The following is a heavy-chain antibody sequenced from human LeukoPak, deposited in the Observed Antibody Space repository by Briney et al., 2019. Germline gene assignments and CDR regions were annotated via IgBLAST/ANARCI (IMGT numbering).Heavy chain of an antibody. D-gene: IGHD6-13*01. J-gene: IGHJ3*02. Sequence: SGGSLRLSCAASGFTFSSYAMSWVRQAPGKGLEWVSVIYSGGSTYYADSVKGRFTISRDNSKNTLYLQMNSLRAEDTAVYYCARDMGIAASDAFDIWGQGTMVTVSS. V-gene: IGHV3-53*01. CDR3: ARDMGIAASDAFDI. CDR1: GFTFSSYA. CDR2: IYSGGST.